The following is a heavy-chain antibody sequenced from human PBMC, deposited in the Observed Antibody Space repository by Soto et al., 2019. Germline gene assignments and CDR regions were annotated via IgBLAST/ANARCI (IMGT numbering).Heavy chain of an antibody. CDR3: ARDFSYLWCSGGSCDDAFDI. D-gene: IGHD2-15*01. CDR2: IYSGGST. V-gene: IGHV3-66*01. Sequence: EVQLVESGGGLVQPGGSLRLSCAASGFTVSSNYMSWVRQAPGKGLEWVSVIYSGGSTYYADSVKGRFTISRDNSKNTLYLQMNSLRAEDTAVYYCARDFSYLWCSGGSCDDAFDIWGQGTMVTVSS. CDR1: GFTVSSNY. J-gene: IGHJ3*02.